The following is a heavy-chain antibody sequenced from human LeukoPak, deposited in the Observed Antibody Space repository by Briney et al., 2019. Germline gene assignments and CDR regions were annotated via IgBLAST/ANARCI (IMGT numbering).Heavy chain of an antibody. CDR1: GGTFSSYA. J-gene: IGHJ4*02. D-gene: IGHD2-2*01. V-gene: IGHV1-69*13. Sequence: EASVKVSCKASGGTFSSYAISWVRQAPGQGLEWMGGIIPIFGTANYAQKFQGRVTITADESTSTAYMELSSLRSEDTAVYYCTGTKIVVVPAAPPVWFDYWGQGTLVTVSS. CDR2: IIPIFGTA. CDR3: TGTKIVVVPAAPPVWFDY.